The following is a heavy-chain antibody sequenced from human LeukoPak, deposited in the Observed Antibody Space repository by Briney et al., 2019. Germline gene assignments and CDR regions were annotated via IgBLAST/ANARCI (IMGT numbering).Heavy chain of an antibody. J-gene: IGHJ6*03. CDR3: ARVVEEYVRFQVYYYYMDV. CDR2: VDHTRST. CDR1: DDSITMYY. V-gene: IGHV4-59*01. D-gene: IGHD2-15*01. Sequence: SETLSLTCTVSDDSITMYYWTWIRQPPGKGLEWIGYVDHTRSTNFNPSLNGRVSISRDTSKNPFSLKMKCVTAADTAVYYCARVVEEYVRFQVYYYYMDVWGKGTTVTVSS.